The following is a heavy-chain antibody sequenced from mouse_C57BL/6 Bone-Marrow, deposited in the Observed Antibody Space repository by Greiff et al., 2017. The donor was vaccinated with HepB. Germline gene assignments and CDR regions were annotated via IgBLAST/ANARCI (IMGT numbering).Heavy chain of an antibody. CDR3: ARLKGYAMDY. Sequence: EVQGVESGGGLVQPGGSLKLSCAASGFTFSDYYMYWVRQTPEKRLEWVAYISNGGGSTYYPDTVKGRFTISRDNAKNTLYLQMSRLKSEDTAMYYCARLKGYAMDYWGQGTSVTVSS. CDR1: GFTFSDYY. V-gene: IGHV5-12*01. CDR2: ISNGGGST. J-gene: IGHJ4*01.